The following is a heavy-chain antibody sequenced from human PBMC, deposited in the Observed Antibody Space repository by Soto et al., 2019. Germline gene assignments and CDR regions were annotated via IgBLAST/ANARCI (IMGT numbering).Heavy chain of an antibody. Sequence: EVQLVESGGGLVQPGGSLKLSCAASGFTFSGSAMHWVRQASGKGLEWVGRIRSKANSYATAYAASVKGRFTISRDDSKNTAYLQMNSRKTEESAVYYCTRPPSACGSGSYRYYYYMDVWGKGTTVTVSS. CDR3: TRPPSACGSGSYRYYYYMDV. D-gene: IGHD3-10*01. CDR1: GFTFSGSA. J-gene: IGHJ6*03. V-gene: IGHV3-73*01. CDR2: IRSKANSYAT.